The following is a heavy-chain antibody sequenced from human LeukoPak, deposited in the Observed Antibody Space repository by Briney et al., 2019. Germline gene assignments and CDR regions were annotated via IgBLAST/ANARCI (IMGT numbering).Heavy chain of an antibody. J-gene: IGHJ4*02. D-gene: IGHD2-15*01. CDR1: GFTFSSYE. V-gene: IGHV3-48*03. CDR3: LGYCSGGSCYWVDY. Sequence: AGGSLRLSCAASGFTFSSYEMNWVRQAPGKGLEWVSYISSSGSTIYYADSVKGRFTISRDNDKNSLYLQMNSLRAEDTAVYYCLGYCSGGSCYWVDYWGQGTLVTVSS. CDR2: ISSSGSTI.